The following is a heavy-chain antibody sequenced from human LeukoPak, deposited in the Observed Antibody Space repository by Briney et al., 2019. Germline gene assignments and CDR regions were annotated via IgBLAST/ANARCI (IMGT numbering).Heavy chain of an antibody. CDR1: GGSISSYY. V-gene: IGHV4-59*01. CDR3: ARTESSGWYMDWFDP. Sequence: MPSETLSLTCTVSGGSISSYYWSWIRQPPGKGLEWIGYIYYSGSTNYNPSLKSRVTISVDTSKNQFSLKLSSVTAADTAVYYGARTESSGWYMDWFDPWGQGTLVTVSS. J-gene: IGHJ5*02. CDR2: IYYSGST. D-gene: IGHD6-19*01.